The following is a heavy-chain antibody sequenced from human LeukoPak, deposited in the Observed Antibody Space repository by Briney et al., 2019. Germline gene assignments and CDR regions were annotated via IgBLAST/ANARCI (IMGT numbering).Heavy chain of an antibody. D-gene: IGHD3-10*01. CDR1: GGSISSYY. V-gene: IGHV4-59*12. CDR3: ARDRPDMVRGVIKVYYYYYMDV. Sequence: SETLSLTCTVSGGSISSYYWSWIRQPPGKGLEWIGYIYYSGSTNYNPSLKSRVTISVDTSKNQFSLKLSSVTAADTAVYYCARDRPDMVRGVIKVYYYYYMDVWGKGTTVTVSS. J-gene: IGHJ6*03. CDR2: IYYSGST.